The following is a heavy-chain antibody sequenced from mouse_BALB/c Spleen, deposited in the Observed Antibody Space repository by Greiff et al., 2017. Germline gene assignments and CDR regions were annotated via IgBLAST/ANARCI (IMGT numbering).Heavy chain of an antibody. CDR1: GFTFSSYA. D-gene: IGHD1-1*01. V-gene: IGHV5-6-5*01. J-gene: IGHJ1*01. Sequence: DVHLVESGGGLVKPGGSLKLSCAASGFTFSSYAMSWVRQTPEKRLEWVASISSGGSTYYPDSVKGRFTISRDNARNILYLQMSSLRSEDTAMYYCARGYYPWYFDVWGAGTTVTVSS. CDR2: ISSGGST. CDR3: ARGYYPWYFDV.